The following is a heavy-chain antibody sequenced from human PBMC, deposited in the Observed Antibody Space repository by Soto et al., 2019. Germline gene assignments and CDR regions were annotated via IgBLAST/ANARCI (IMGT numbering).Heavy chain of an antibody. Sequence: GVLLRLSCAAAGCTFSSYGMRWVRQAPGKGLVWVSRINSDGSSTSYADSVKGRFTISRDNAKNTLYLQMNSLRAEDTAVYYCARDPETNYDFWSGYHNPWFDPWGQGTLVTVSS. CDR3: ARDPETNYDFWSGYHNPWFDP. J-gene: IGHJ5*02. V-gene: IGHV3-74*01. D-gene: IGHD3-3*01. CDR2: INSDGSST. CDR1: GCTFSSYG.